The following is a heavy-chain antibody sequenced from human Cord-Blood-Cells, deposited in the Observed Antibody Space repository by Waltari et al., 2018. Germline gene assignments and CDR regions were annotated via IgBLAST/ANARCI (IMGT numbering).Heavy chain of an antibody. CDR2: IYTSGST. Sequence: QVQLQESGPGLVKPSQPLSLTCTVSGGSVRSGSYHWSWIRQPAGKGLEWIGYIYTSGSTNYNPSLKSRVTISVDTSKNQFALKLSSVTAADTAVYYCARTGNRAFDIWGQGTMVTVSS. CDR3: ARTGNRAFDI. CDR1: GGSVRSGSYH. V-gene: IGHV4-61*09. J-gene: IGHJ3*02.